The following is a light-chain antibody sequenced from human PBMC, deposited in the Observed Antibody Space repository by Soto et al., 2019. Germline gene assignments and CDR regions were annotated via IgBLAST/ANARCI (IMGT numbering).Light chain of an antibody. V-gene: IGKV3-15*01. CDR2: GAS. CDR1: QSVGSG. J-gene: IGKJ3*01. Sequence: EIVMTQSPATLSVSPGERATLSCRASQSVGSGLSWYQQKPDQAPRLLIYGASTRATGIPARFSGSGSGTEFTLTISSLQSEDFAVYYCQQYNNWPFTFGPGTKVDIK. CDR3: QQYNNWPFT.